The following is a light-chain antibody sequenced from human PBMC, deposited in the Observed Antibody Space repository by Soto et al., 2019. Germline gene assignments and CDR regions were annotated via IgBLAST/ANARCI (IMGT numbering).Light chain of an antibody. J-gene: IGLJ1*01. Sequence: QSVLTQPPSASGSPGQSVTISCTGTSSDVGGYNYVPWYQQHPGKAPKLMIYEVSKRPSGVPDRFSGSKSGNTASLTVSGLQAEDEADYYCSSYAGSNNLYVFGTGTKLTVL. CDR3: SSYAGSNNLYV. CDR2: EVS. CDR1: SSDVGGYNY. V-gene: IGLV2-8*01.